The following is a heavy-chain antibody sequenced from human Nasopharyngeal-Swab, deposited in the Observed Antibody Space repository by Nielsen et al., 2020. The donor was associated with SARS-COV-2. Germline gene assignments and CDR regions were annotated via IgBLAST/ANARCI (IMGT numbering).Heavy chain of an antibody. J-gene: IGHJ4*02. CDR3: ARDEGCFDY. D-gene: IGHD2-15*01. V-gene: IGHV3-30-3*01. CDR1: GFTLSSYA. Sequence: GGSLRLSCAASGFTLSSYAMHWVRQAPGKGLEWVAVISYDGSNKYYADSVKGRFTISRDNSKNTLYLQMNSLRAEDTAVYYCARDEGCFDYWGQGTLVTVSS. CDR2: ISYDGSNK.